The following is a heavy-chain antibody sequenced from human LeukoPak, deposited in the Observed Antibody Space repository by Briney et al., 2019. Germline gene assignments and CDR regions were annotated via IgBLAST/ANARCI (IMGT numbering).Heavy chain of an antibody. CDR2: IYYSGIT. CDR3: ARDGDCSSDSCYFDY. J-gene: IGHJ4*02. CDR1: GGSISSSAYY. V-gene: IGHV4-31*03. Sequence: SETLSLTCTVSGGSISSSAYYWSWLRQHPGKGLEWIGYIYYSGITYYNPSLKSRVTISVDTSKNQFSLNLSSVTAADTAVYYCARDGDCSSDSCYFDYWGQGILVTVSS. D-gene: IGHD2-2*01.